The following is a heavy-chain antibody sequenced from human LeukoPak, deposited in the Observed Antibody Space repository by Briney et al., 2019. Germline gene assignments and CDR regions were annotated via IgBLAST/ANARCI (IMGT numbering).Heavy chain of an antibody. CDR2: INPSGGST. J-gene: IGHJ6*03. V-gene: IGHV1-46*01. CDR1: GYTFTSYY. D-gene: IGHD3-3*01. CDR3: ARETRGTIFGVVNYYYYMDV. Sequence: GASVKVSCKASGYTFTSYYMHWVRQAPGQGLEWMGIINPSGGSTSYAQKFQGRVTMTRDMSTSTVYMELSSLRSEDTAVYYCARETRGTIFGVVNYYYYMDVWGKGTTVTISS.